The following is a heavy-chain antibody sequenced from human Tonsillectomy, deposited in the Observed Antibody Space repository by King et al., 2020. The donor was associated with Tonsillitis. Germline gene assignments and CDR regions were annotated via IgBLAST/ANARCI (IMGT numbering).Heavy chain of an antibody. CDR1: GFTFNTYS. V-gene: IGHV3-21*01. CDR2: TTSNSLYK. CDR3: ARVILVGATAFDF. J-gene: IGHJ4*02. Sequence: VQLVESGGGLVKPGGSLRLSCAASGFTFNTYSMAWVRQAPETGLEWVSSTTSNSLYKYYSESVKGRFTISRDNAKNSLYLQMNSLGAEDTAVYYCARVILVGATAFDFWGQGTLVTVSS. D-gene: IGHD1-26*01.